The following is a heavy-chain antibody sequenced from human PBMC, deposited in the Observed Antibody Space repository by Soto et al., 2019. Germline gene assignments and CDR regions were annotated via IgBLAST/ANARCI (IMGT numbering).Heavy chain of an antibody. J-gene: IGHJ4*02. CDR3: AKVTHRGPIAVAGPLGS. V-gene: IGHV1-46*01. CDR2: FNPSGLST. Sequence: QVHLVQSGAEVKKPGASVNVSCQASGSITNHHMHWVRQAPGQGLGWMGIFNPSGLSTTYAQKFQGRVTITRDTSTSTVYMELSSLTSEDTAVYFCAKVTHRGPIAVAGPLGSWGQGTLVIVSS. D-gene: IGHD6-19*01. CDR1: GSITNHH.